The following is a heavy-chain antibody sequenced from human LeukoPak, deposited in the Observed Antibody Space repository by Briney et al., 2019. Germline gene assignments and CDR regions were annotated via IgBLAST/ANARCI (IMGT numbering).Heavy chain of an antibody. Sequence: EASVKVSCKASGYTFTSYTMHWVRRAPGQRLEWMGWINTGSGNTKYSQEFQGRVTITRDTSASTAYMELSSLRSEDMAVYYCARGAKFRSYGSGTYYTSLPFDPWGQGTLVTVSS. D-gene: IGHD3-10*01. V-gene: IGHV1-3*03. J-gene: IGHJ5*02. CDR1: GYTFTSYT. CDR3: ARGAKFRSYGSGTYYTSLPFDP. CDR2: INTGSGNT.